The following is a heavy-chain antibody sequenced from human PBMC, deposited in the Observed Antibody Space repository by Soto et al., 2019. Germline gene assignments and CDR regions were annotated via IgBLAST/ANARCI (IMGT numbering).Heavy chain of an antibody. CDR2: ISAYNGNT. CDR3: ARSPRRRGVVVVAATGFDY. D-gene: IGHD2-15*01. Sequence: ASVKVSCKASGYTFTSYGISWVRQAPGQGLEWMGWISAYNGNTNYAQKLQGRVTMTTDTSTSTAYMELRSLRSDDTAVYYCARSPRRRGVVVVAATGFDYWGQGTLVTVSS. J-gene: IGHJ4*02. CDR1: GYTFTSYG. V-gene: IGHV1-18*01.